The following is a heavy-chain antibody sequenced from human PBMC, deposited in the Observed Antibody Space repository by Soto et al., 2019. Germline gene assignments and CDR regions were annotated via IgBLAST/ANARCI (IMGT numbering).Heavy chain of an antibody. CDR1: GYIFTAYS. D-gene: IGHD2-15*01. CDR3: AREENCSDGICYSYYFQL. V-gene: IGHV1-46*01. CDR2: VNPSGGST. Sequence: ASVKVSCKASGYIFTAYSMHWVRQAPGQGLQWMGVVNPSGGSTNYAQKFQGRITLPRDTSRNTLYMDLSTLTAEDTAVYYCAREENCSDGICYSYYFQLWGQGTLVTVSS. J-gene: IGHJ1*01.